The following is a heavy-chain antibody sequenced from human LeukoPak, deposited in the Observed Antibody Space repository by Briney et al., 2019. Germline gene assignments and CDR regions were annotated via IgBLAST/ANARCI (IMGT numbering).Heavy chain of an antibody. J-gene: IGHJ4*02. CDR3: ARGSQRITVFGVVTDY. CDR2: IYYTGST. CDR1: GDSISSYY. Sequence: PSETLPLTCAVSGDSISSYYWSWIRQPPGKGLEWIGYIYYTGSTNYNPSLKSRVTISVDTSKNQFSLKLSSVTAADTAVYFCARGSQRITVFGVVTDYWGQGTLVTVSS. D-gene: IGHD3-3*01. V-gene: IGHV4-59*01.